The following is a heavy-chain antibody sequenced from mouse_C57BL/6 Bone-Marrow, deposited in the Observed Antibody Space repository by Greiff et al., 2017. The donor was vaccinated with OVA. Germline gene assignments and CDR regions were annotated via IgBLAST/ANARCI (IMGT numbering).Heavy chain of an antibody. CDR1: GYTFTSYW. CDR3: ARGGQLTGTRYFDY. V-gene: IGHV1-52*01. J-gene: IGHJ2*01. Sequence: QVQLQQPGAELVRPGSSVKLSCKASGYTFTSYWMHWVKQRPIQGLEWIGNIDPSDSETHYNQKFKDKATLTVDKSTSTAYMQLSSLTSEDSAVYYCARGGQLTGTRYFDYWGQGTTLTVSS. CDR2: IDPSDSET. D-gene: IGHD4-1*01.